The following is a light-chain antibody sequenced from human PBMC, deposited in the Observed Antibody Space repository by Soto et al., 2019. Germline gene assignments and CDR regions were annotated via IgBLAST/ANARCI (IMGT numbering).Light chain of an antibody. Sequence: DIQLTQSPSFLSASVGDRVTITCRASQGISSYFAWYQQKPGKAPKLLIYAASTLQSGVPSRFSGSGSGTEFTLPISRLKPEDFATYYCQQLHSYPHSTFGPVTKVVIK. CDR3: QQLHSYPHST. J-gene: IGKJ3*01. CDR2: AAS. V-gene: IGKV1-9*01. CDR1: QGISSY.